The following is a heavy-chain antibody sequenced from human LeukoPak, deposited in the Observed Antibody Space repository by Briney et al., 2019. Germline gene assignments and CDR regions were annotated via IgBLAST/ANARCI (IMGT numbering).Heavy chain of an antibody. J-gene: IGHJ4*02. CDR2: IYYTGIT. CDR1: GGSFSGYY. CDR3: ARVGMGTTGGRLFDF. Sequence: SETLSLTCAVYGGSFSGYYWSWIRQPPGKALEWIGSIYYTGITYYNPSLKSRVTISTDSSKNQFPLKLKSVTAADTAVYYCARVGMGTTGGRLFDFWGQGTLVTVSS. V-gene: IGHV4-34*01. D-gene: IGHD1-1*01.